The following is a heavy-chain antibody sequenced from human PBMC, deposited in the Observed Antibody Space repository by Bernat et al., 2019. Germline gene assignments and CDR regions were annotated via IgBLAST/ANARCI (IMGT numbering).Heavy chain of an antibody. CDR3: ARSIIAATGATYYYFGMDV. CDR2: INWDDDK. V-gene: IGHV2-70*04. J-gene: IGHJ6*02. D-gene: IGHD6-13*01. Sequence: QVTLKESGPALVKPTQTLTLTCTFSGFSLTTSGMRVSWIRQSPGKALEWLARINWDDDKVYSTSLKTRLTISKDTSKNQVVLTMTNMDPVDTATYYCARSIIAATGATYYYFGMDVWGQGTTVTVS. CDR1: GFSLTTSGMR.